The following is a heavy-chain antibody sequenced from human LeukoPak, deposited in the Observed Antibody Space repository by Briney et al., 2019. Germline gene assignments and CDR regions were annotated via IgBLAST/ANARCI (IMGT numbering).Heavy chain of an antibody. V-gene: IGHV3-48*03. D-gene: IGHD4-17*01. J-gene: IGHJ4*02. Sequence: GGSLRLSCAASGFTFSSYEMNWVRQAPGKGLEWISYISASGTITHYADSVKGRFTISRDNAKNSLYLQMNSLRAEDTAVYYCARVSPNTVTTLQYFDYWGQGTLVTVSS. CDR1: GFTFSSYE. CDR3: ARVSPNTVTTLQYFDY. CDR2: ISASGTIT.